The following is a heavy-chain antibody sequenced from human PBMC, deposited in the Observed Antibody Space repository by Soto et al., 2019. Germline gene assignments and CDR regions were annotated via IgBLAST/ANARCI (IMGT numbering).Heavy chain of an antibody. CDR3: ARKRGYCSSTSCFSNWFEP. V-gene: IGHV4-39*07. D-gene: IGHD2-2*03. J-gene: IGHJ5*02. Sequence: PSETLSLTCTVSGGSISSSSYYWGWIRQPPGKGLEWIGEINHSGSTNYNPSLKSRVTISVDTSKNQFSLKLSSVTAADTAVYYCARKRGYCSSTSCFSNWFEPWGQGTLVTVSS. CDR1: GGSISSSSYY. CDR2: INHSGST.